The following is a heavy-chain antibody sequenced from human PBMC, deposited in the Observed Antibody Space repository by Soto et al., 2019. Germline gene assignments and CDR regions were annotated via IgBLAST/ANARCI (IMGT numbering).Heavy chain of an antibody. D-gene: IGHD2-2*01. CDR1: GFTFTSYA. V-gene: IGHV3-23*01. CDR3: AKDRYCSSTSCYAGFDY. CDR2: ISGSGGST. J-gene: IGHJ4*02. Sequence: VHLLESGGGLVQPGGSLRLSCAASGFTFTSYAMTWVRQAPGKGLEWVSGISGSGGSTHYADSVKGRFTISRDSSKSTLYLQMNSPRAEDTAVYYCAKDRYCSSTSCYAGFDYWGQGTLVTVSS.